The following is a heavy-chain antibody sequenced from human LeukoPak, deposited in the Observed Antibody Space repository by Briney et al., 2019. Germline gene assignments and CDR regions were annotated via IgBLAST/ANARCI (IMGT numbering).Heavy chain of an antibody. CDR1: GGSISSYD. CDR3: ARVSGYDWEYFDY. CDR2: IYHSGST. Sequence: PSETLSLTCTVSGGSISSYDWSWIRQPPGKGLEWIGYIYHSGSTNYNPSLKSRVTISVDTSKNQFSLKLSSATATDTAVYYCARVSGYDWEYFDYWGQGTLVTVSS. D-gene: IGHD5-12*01. J-gene: IGHJ4*02. V-gene: IGHV4-59*08.